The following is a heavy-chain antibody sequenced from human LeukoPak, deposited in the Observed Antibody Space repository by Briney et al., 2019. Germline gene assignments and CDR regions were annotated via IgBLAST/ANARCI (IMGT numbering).Heavy chain of an antibody. V-gene: IGHV5-51*01. CDR1: GYSFTSYW. CDR3: ASAYSYGNDAFDI. D-gene: IGHD5-18*01. CDR2: IYPGDSDT. Sequence: GESLKISCKGSGYSFTSYWIGWVRQMPGKGLEWMGIIYPGDSDTRYSPSFQGRVTISADKSISTAYLQWSSLKASDTAMYYCASAYSYGNDAFDIWGQGTMVTVSS. J-gene: IGHJ3*02.